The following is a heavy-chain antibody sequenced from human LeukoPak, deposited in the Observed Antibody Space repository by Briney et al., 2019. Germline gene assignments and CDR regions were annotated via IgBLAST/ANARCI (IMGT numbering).Heavy chain of an antibody. J-gene: IGHJ4*02. CDR3: ARDYGIPDYGDYGFDY. CDR2: ISGSGGST. CDR1: GFTFSSYA. V-gene: IGHV3-23*01. D-gene: IGHD4-17*01. Sequence: GGSLRLSCAASGFTFSSYAMSWVRQAPGKGLEWVSAISGSGGSTYYADSVKGRFTISRDNSKNTLYLQMNSLRAEDTAVYYCARDYGIPDYGDYGFDYWGQGTLVTVSS.